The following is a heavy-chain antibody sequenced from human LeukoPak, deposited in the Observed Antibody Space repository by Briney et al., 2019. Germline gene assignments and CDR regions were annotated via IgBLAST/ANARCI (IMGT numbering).Heavy chain of an antibody. D-gene: IGHD3-10*01. CDR2: IKQDGSEK. V-gene: IGHV3-7*03. J-gene: IGHJ4*02. CDR3: ARGEYYYGSGSSPEFDY. CDR1: GFTFSSYW. Sequence: GGSLRLSCAASGFTFSSYWMSWVRQAPGKGLEWVANIKQDGSEKYYVDSVKGRFTISRDNAKNSLYLQMNSLRAEDTAVYYCARGEYYYGSGSSPEFDYWGQGTLVTVSS.